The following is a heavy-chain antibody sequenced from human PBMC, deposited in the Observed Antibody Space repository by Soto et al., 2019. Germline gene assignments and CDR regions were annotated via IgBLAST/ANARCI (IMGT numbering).Heavy chain of an antibody. Sequence: GLDLEWLAIVYWDDDKRYSPALKSRLAITKDTSQNQVVLKMTTLDPVDTATYYCAHVMITFGGVIGLDAFDIWGQGTMVTVSS. V-gene: IGHV2-5*02. J-gene: IGHJ3*02. CDR3: AHVMITFGGVIGLDAFDI. D-gene: IGHD3-16*02. CDR2: VYWDDDK.